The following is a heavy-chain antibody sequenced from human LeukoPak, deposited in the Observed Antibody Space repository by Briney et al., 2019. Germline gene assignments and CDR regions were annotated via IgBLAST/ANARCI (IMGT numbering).Heavy chain of an antibody. CDR1: GGSISSYY. CDR2: IYYSGST. V-gene: IGHV4-59*01. J-gene: IGHJ3*02. CDR3: ARVLYYYDSSGYYYDAFDI. D-gene: IGHD3-22*01. Sequence: KPPETLSLTCTVSGGSISSYYWSWIRQPPGKGLEWIGYIYYSGSTNYNPSLKSRVTLSVDTSKNQFSLKLSSVTAADTAVYYCARVLYYYDSSGYYYDAFDIWGQGTMVTVSS.